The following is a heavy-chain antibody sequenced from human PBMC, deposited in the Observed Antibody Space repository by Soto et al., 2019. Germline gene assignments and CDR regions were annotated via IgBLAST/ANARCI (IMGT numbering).Heavy chain of an antibody. CDR1: GASISRYD. V-gene: IGHV4-59*08. CDR3: ASHRRDFWFDP. Sequence: SETLSLTCTVSGASISRYDWSWSRQSPGKGLEWIGYLYNTGSTNYNPALKSRVTVSVDTSKNQFSLKLSSVTAADTAVYYCASHRRDFWFDPWGQGTPVTVSS. D-gene: IGHD2-21*02. CDR2: LYNTGST. J-gene: IGHJ5*02.